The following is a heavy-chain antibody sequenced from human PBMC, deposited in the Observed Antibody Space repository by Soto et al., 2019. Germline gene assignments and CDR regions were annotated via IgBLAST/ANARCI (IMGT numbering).Heavy chain of an antibody. Sequence: SETLSLTCTVSGGSFKSGSYSWSWIRQPPGKGLEWIGYVYHTRRTSYNPSLKSRVSISMDTSKNQFSLNLDSVTAADTAVYFCARDFAYFDSWGQGTLVTFSS. CDR1: GGSFKSGSYS. CDR2: VYHTRRT. CDR3: ARDFAYFDS. J-gene: IGHJ4*02. V-gene: IGHV4-61*01. D-gene: IGHD3-3*01.